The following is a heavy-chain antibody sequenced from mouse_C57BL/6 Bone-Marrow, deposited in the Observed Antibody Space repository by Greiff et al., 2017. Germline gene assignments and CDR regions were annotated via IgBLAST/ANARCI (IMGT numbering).Heavy chain of an antibody. V-gene: IGHV3-1*01. J-gene: IGHJ1*03. Sequence: EVHLVESGPGMVKPSQSLSLTCTVTGYSITSGYDWHWIRHFPGNKLEWMGYISYSGSTNYNPSLKSRISITHDTSKNNFFLKLNSVTTEDTATYYCARGEIYDYDRYFDVWGTGTTVTVSS. CDR1: GYSITSGYD. D-gene: IGHD2-4*01. CDR2: ISYSGST. CDR3: ARGEIYDYDRYFDV.